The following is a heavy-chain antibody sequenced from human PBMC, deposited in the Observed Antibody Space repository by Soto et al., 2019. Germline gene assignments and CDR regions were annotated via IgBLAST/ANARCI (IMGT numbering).Heavy chain of an antibody. CDR3: TSVQGDYDFWSGYYVY. CDR1: GVTFSGSA. Sequence: GVSLRLSCAASGVTFSGSAMHWVRKASGKGLEWVGRIRSKANNYATAYTASVNGRLTISRDDSKNTAYLQMNSLKTEDTAVYFCTSVQGDYDFWSGYYVYWGQGTLVTVSS. D-gene: IGHD3-3*01. CDR2: IRSKANNYAT. V-gene: IGHV3-73*01. J-gene: IGHJ4*02.